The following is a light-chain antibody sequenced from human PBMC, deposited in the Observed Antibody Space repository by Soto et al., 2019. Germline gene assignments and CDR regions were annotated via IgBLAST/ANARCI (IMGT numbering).Light chain of an antibody. V-gene: IGKV1-5*01. Sequence: DIQMTQSPSTLSASVGDRVTITCRASQSISSWLAWYQQKPGKAPKLLIYDASSLESGVPSRFSGSGSGTEVTLTISSLQPDDFSTYYCQQYNSYPWTFDQGTKVEIK. CDR2: DAS. CDR3: QQYNSYPWT. J-gene: IGKJ1*01. CDR1: QSISSW.